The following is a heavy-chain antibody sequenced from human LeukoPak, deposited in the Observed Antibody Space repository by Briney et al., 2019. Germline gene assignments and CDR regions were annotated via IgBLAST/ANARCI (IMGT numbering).Heavy chain of an antibody. V-gene: IGHV3-9*01. D-gene: IGHD1-14*01. CDR1: GFTFDYYA. CDR3: TSTEPGHNLYIDY. Sequence: GRSLRLSCAASGFTFDYYAMAWVRQPPGKGLEWVSGISWNSGSIGYADSVKGRFTISRDNAKNSLYLQMNSLKTEDTAVYYCTSTEPGHNLYIDYWGQGTLVTVSS. CDR2: ISWNSGSI. J-gene: IGHJ4*02.